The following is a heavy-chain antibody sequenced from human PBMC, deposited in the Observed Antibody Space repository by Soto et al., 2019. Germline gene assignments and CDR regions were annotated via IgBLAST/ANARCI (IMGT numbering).Heavy chain of an antibody. Sequence: SETLSLTCTVSGGSISSGDYYWSWIRQPPXRGLEWIGYIYYSGSTYYNPSLKSRVTISVDTSKNQFSLKLSCVTAADTAVYYCARAIAAAGKVGTGTGFDPWGQGPLVTVFS. CDR3: ARAIAAAGKVGTGTGFDP. D-gene: IGHD6-13*01. J-gene: IGHJ5*02. V-gene: IGHV4-30-4*01. CDR1: GGSISSGDYY. CDR2: IYYSGST.